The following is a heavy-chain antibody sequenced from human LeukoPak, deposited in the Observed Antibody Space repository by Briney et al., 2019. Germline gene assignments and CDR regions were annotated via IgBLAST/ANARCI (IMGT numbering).Heavy chain of an antibody. Sequence: GGSLRLSCSASGFTFNSYWMHWVRQVPGRGLVRVSRIKNDGSYTNYAESVKGRFTISRDNAKNTLYLQMNSLRAEDTAVYYCVRGDSGYPDYWGQGTLVTVSS. V-gene: IGHV3-74*01. D-gene: IGHD5-12*01. J-gene: IGHJ4*02. CDR1: GFTFNSYW. CDR2: IKNDGSYT. CDR3: VRGDSGYPDY.